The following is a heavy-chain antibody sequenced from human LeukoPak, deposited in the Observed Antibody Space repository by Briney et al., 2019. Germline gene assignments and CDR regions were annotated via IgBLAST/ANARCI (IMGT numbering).Heavy chain of an antibody. J-gene: IGHJ6*03. CDR2: IIPILGIA. CDR3: ARVRITIFGVVINYYYMDV. CDR1: GGTFSSYA. Sequence: ASVKVSCKASGGTFSSYAISWVRQAPGQGLEWMGRIIPILGIANYAQNFQGRVTIDADKSTSTAYMELSSLRSEDTAVYYCARVRITIFGVVINYYYMDVWGKGTTVTVSS. D-gene: IGHD3-3*01. V-gene: IGHV1-69*04.